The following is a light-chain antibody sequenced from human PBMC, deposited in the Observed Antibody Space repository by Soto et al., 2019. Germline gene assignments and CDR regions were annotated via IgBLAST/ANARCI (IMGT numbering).Light chain of an antibody. CDR3: QKYNSAPRT. J-gene: IGKJ3*01. CDR1: QGISNY. CDR2: AAS. Sequence: DIPMTQSPSSLSASVGDRVTITCRASQGISNYLAWYQQKPGKVPKLLIYAASTLQSGVPSRFSGSGSGTDFTLPISSLQPEDVATYYCQKYNSAPRTFGPGTKVDIK. V-gene: IGKV1-27*01.